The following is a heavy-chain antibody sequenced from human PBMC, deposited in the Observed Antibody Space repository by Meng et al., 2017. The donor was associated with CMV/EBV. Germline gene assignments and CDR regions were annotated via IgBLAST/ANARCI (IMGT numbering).Heavy chain of an antibody. D-gene: IGHD3-10*01. CDR2: INPNSGGT. Sequence: ASVKVSCKASGYTFTGYYMHWVRQAPGQGLEWMGWINPNSGGTNYAQKFQGRVTMTRDTSISTAYMELSRLRSDDTAVYYCARDRGYYGSGSYGDYWGQGTLVTVSS. J-gene: IGHJ4*02. CDR3: ARDRGYYGSGSYGDY. CDR1: GYTFTGYY. V-gene: IGHV1-2*02.